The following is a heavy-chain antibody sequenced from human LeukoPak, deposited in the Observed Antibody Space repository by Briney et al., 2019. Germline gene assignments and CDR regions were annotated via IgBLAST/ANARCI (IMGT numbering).Heavy chain of an antibody. CDR2: INSDGSST. J-gene: IGHJ6*03. V-gene: IGHV3-74*01. CDR1: GFTFSSYW. Sequence: GGSLRLSCAASGFTFSSYWMHWVRQAPGKGLVWVSRINSDGSSTSYADSVKGRFTISRDNAKNTLYLQMNSLRAEDTAVYYCARSEYYYYMDVWGKGTTVTVSS. CDR3: ARSEYYYYMDV.